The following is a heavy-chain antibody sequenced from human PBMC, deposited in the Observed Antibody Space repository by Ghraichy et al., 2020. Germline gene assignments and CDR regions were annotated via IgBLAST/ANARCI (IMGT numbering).Heavy chain of an antibody. J-gene: IGHJ4*02. D-gene: IGHD3-3*01. CDR1: GYTLTRYH. V-gene: IGHV1-46*01. CDR2: INPADGNT. Sequence: ASVKVSCKASGYTLTRYHMHWVRQAPGQGLEWLGIINPADGNTRYARKFQGRVTVTSDTSTSTVYLELSSLNSEDTAVYYCARDGGIFSPDDYWGQGTLVAVSS. CDR3: ARDGGIFSPDDY.